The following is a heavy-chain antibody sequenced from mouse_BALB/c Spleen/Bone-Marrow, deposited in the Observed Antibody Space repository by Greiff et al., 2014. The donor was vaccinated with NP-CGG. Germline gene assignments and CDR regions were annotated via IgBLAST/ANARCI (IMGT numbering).Heavy chain of an antibody. Sequence: VQLQQSGAELVKPGASVKLSCTASGFNIKDTYMHWAKKRPEQGLEWIGRIDPANGNTKYDPKFQGKATVTADTSSNTVYLQLSSLTSEDTAVYYCARAYYGNYPYVMDYWGQGTSVTVSS. CDR1: GFNIKDTY. V-gene: IGHV14-3*02. CDR2: IDPANGNT. D-gene: IGHD2-10*01. J-gene: IGHJ4*01. CDR3: ARAYYGNYPYVMDY.